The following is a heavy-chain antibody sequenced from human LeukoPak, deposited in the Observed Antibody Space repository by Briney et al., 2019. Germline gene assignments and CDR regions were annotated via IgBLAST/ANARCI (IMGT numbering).Heavy chain of an antibody. CDR1: GGSFSGYY. CDR3: ARDQQRLVPRARYYFDY. D-gene: IGHD6-13*01. Sequence: KPSETLSLTCAVYGGSFSGYYWSWIRQPPGKGLEWLGEINHSGSTNYNPSLKSRVTISVDTSKNQFSLELSSVTAADTAVYYCARDQQRLVPRARYYFDYWGQGTLVTVSS. J-gene: IGHJ4*02. V-gene: IGHV4-34*01. CDR2: INHSGST.